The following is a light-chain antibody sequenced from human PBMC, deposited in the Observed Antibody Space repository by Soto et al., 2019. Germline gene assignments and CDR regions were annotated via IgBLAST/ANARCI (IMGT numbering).Light chain of an antibody. Sequence: EIVLTQSPGTLSLSPGERATLSCRASQSVSSSYLAWYQQKPGQAPRLLIYGASSRATDIPDRFSGSGSGTDFTLTISRLEPEDSATYYCLSRFDWPTFGGGATLEIK. CDR1: QSVSSSY. CDR3: LSRFDWPT. CDR2: GAS. V-gene: IGKV3D-20*02. J-gene: IGKJ4*01.